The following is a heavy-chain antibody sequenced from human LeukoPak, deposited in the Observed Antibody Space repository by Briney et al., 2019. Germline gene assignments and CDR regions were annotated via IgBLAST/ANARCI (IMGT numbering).Heavy chain of an antibody. D-gene: IGHD1-14*01. CDR1: GGTFSSYA. CDR3: ARVPVTWNQLSGFDY. Sequence: SVKVSCKASGGTFSSYAISWVRQAPGQGLEWMGGIIPIFGTANYAQKFQGRVTITADESTSTAYMELSSLRSEDTAEYYCARVPVTWNQLSGFDYWGQGTLVTVSS. J-gene: IGHJ4*02. V-gene: IGHV1-69*01. CDR2: IIPIFGTA.